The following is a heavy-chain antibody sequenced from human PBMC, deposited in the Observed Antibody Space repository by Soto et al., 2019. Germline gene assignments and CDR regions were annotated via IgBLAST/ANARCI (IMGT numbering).Heavy chain of an antibody. CDR2: IIPIFGTA. J-gene: IGHJ5*02. CDR1: GGTFSSYA. D-gene: IGHD2-15*01. V-gene: IGHV1-69*13. Sequence: SVKVSCKASGGTFSSYAISWVRQAPGQGLEWMGGIIPIFGTANYAQKFQGRVTITADESTSTAYMELSSLRSEDTAVYYCAREALAANLVYCSGGSCHSHWFDPWGQGTLVTVSS. CDR3: AREALAANLVYCSGGSCHSHWFDP.